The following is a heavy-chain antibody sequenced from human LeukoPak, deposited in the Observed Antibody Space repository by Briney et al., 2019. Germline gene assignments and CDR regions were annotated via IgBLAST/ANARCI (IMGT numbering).Heavy chain of an antibody. CDR3: AGRVGGGSIVTTKQYYYYYYYMDV. D-gene: IGHD6-6*01. CDR2: IYYSGSP. Sequence: PSETLSLTCTVSGGSISSYYWSWIRQPPGKALEWIGYIYYSGSPNYNPSLKSRVPISVDMSKNQFSLKLSSVTAADAAVYYCAGRVGGGSIVTTKQYYYYYYYMDVWGKGPTVTVSS. V-gene: IGHV4-59*01. CDR1: GGSISSYY. J-gene: IGHJ6*03.